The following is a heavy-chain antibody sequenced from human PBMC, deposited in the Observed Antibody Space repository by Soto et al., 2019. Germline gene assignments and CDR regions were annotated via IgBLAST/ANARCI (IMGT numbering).Heavy chain of an antibody. CDR3: ARSQGGSSSLDIYYYYYYGIDV. Sequence: QVQLVQSGAEVKKPGSSVKVSCKAPGGTFSSYAISWVRQAPGQGLEWMGGIIPIFGTAKYAQKFQGRVTITADESTSTGYIEVSRLRSEDTAVYYCARSQGGSSSLDIYYYYYYGIDVWGQGTTVTVSS. V-gene: IGHV1-69*01. CDR2: IIPIFGTA. J-gene: IGHJ6*02. CDR1: GGTFSSYA. D-gene: IGHD2-15*01.